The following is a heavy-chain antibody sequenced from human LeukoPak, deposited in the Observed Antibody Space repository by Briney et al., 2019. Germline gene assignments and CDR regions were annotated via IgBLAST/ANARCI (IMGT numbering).Heavy chain of an antibody. V-gene: IGHV1-2*02. J-gene: IGHJ6*03. CDR1: GYTFTGYY. Sequence: ASVTVSCKASGYTFTGYYMHWVRQAPGQGLEWMGWINPNSGGTNYAQKFQGRVTMTRDTSISTAYMELSRLRSDDTAVYYCARNSEVTIFGVVMDYYYYMDVWGKGTTVTVSS. CDR3: ARNSEVTIFGVVMDYYYYMDV. CDR2: INPNSGGT. D-gene: IGHD3-3*01.